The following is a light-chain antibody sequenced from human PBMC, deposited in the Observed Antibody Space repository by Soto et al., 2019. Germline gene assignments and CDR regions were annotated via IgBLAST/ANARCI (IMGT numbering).Light chain of an antibody. Sequence: EIVMTQTPATLSVSPAARATLSCRASQSISDTLAWYQQKPGQAPRLLIHGASTRATGFPGRFSGSGSGTDFTLTISSLQSEDFAVYYCQQYNNWPWTFGQGTKVDIK. CDR3: QQYNNWPWT. CDR1: QSISDT. V-gene: IGKV3-15*01. CDR2: GAS. J-gene: IGKJ1*01.